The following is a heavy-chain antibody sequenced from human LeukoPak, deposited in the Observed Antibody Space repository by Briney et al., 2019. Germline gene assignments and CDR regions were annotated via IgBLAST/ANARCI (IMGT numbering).Heavy chain of an antibody. V-gene: IGHV3-53*01. J-gene: IGHJ4*02. CDR1: GFIVNTNY. Sequence: GGSLRLSCAASGFIVNTNYMTWVRQAPGRGLEWVSFIYADGITYYADSVKGRFTISRDISKNAVYLQMNSLRAEDTAVYYCARDSYGDANFDSWGQGTLVTVSS. D-gene: IGHD4-17*01. CDR3: ARDSYGDANFDS. CDR2: IYADGIT.